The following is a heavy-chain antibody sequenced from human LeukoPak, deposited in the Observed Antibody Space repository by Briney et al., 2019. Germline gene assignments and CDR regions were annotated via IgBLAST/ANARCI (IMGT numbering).Heavy chain of an antibody. D-gene: IGHD3-16*01. J-gene: IGHJ4*02. CDR1: GFTVSSNY. CDR2: IYTGGDS. Sequence: GGSLRLSCAASGFTVSSNYMAWVRQAPGRGLEWVCIIYTGGDSYYADSVKDRFTISRDNSKNMVSLQMNSLRAEDTAVYYCARDRNWAEFGYWGQGTLVTVSS. CDR3: ARDRNWAEFGY. V-gene: IGHV3-66*01.